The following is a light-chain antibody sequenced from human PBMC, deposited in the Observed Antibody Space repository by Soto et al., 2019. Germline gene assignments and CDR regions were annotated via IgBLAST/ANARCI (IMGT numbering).Light chain of an antibody. Sequence: QAASVSGSPGQSITISCSGTSSDVGGYKYVSWYQQHPGRAPKLMIYEVSNRPSGVSNRFSGSKSDNTASLTISGLQAEDEAHYFCASYTSSSTLVVFGGGTKLTVL. CDR1: SSDVGGYKY. J-gene: IGLJ2*01. CDR3: ASYTSSSTLVV. CDR2: EVS. V-gene: IGLV2-14*01.